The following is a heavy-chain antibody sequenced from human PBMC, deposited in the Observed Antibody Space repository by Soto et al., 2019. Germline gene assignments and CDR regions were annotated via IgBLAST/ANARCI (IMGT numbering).Heavy chain of an antibody. CDR2: IKSKIDGGTT. J-gene: IGHJ4*01. CDR1: GFTLSTAW. V-gene: IGHV3-15*07. D-gene: IGHD3-3*02. CDR3: TTDSHFSARLVRFDL. Sequence: EVRLVESGGDLVEPRGSLRLSCAASGFTLSTAWINLVRQAPGKGLECVGRIKSKIDGGTTDFAAFVQGRFAISRDDSQDTMFLQMNSLKSEDTAVYYCTTDSHFSARLVRFDLWGRGTLVTVSS.